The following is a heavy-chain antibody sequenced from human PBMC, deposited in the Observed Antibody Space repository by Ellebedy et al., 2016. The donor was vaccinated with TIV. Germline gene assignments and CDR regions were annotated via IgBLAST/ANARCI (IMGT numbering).Heavy chain of an antibody. D-gene: IGHD1-26*01. V-gene: IGHV3-30*09. CDR1: GFIFKTYL. Sequence: GGSLRLXXVVSGFIFKTYLMHWVRQAPGKGLEWVAGISYDGSFTYYADSVRGRFAISRDNSKNTLYLQINSLRTNDTAVYFCARDLVGSHYNHWGQGTLVIVSS. CDR3: ARDLVGSHYNH. CDR2: ISYDGSFT. J-gene: IGHJ4*02.